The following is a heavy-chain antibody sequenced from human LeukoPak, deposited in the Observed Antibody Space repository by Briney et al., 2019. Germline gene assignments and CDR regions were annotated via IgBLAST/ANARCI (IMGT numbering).Heavy chain of an antibody. CDR3: ARVFPLASAFDY. D-gene: IGHD3-3*02. Sequence: ASVKVSCKASGYTFTSYGISWVRQAPGQGLEWMGWISAYNGNTNYAQKLQGRVTMTTDTSTSTAYMELRSLRSDDTVVYYCARVFPLASAFDYWGQGTLVTVSS. CDR2: ISAYNGNT. J-gene: IGHJ4*02. CDR1: GYTFTSYG. V-gene: IGHV1-18*01.